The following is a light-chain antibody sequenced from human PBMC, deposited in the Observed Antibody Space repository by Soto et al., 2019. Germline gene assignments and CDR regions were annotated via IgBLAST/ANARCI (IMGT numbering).Light chain of an antibody. Sequence: DIVLTQSPGTLSLSPGERATFSCRASQSVSSSYLAWYQQKPGQAPRLLIYGASSRATGIPDRFSGSGSGTDFTLTISRLEPEDFAVYYCQQYGSSPQTFGPGTKVDIK. J-gene: IGKJ3*01. CDR3: QQYGSSPQT. CDR1: QSVSSSY. V-gene: IGKV3-20*01. CDR2: GAS.